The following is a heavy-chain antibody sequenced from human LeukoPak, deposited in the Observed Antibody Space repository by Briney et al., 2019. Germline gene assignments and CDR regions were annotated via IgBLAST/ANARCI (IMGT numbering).Heavy chain of an antibody. CDR3: ARGGPTYDFWSGYHDY. J-gene: IGHJ4*02. CDR1: GFTFSDYY. V-gene: IGHV3-11*04. Sequence: KPGGSLRLSCAASGFTFSDYYMSWIRQALGKGLEWVSNISSSGSTIYYADSVKGRFTISRDNAKNSLYLQMNSLRAEDTAVYYCARGGPTYDFWSGYHDYWGQGTLVTVSS. CDR2: ISSSGSTI. D-gene: IGHD3-3*01.